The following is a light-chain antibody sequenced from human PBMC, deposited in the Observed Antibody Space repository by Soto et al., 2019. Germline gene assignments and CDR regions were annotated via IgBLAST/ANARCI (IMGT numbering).Light chain of an antibody. J-gene: IGLJ3*02. CDR2: SDD. Sequence: QPVLTQPPSLSGTPGQRVTISCSGSNSNIGRYSVNWYQHFPGTAPKILIYSDDERPSGVPDRFSGSKSGTSAYLAISGLQSEDEAEYYCAAWDDNLNGPLFGGGTKVTVL. V-gene: IGLV1-44*01. CDR1: NSNIGRYS. CDR3: AAWDDNLNGPL.